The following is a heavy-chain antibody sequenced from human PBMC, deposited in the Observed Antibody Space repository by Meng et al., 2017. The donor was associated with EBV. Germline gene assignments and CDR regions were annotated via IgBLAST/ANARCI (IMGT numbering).Heavy chain of an antibody. CDR3: ARVKRLWFGELWVFDY. J-gene: IGHJ4*02. CDR1: GYSVSTCV. V-gene: IGHV7-4-1*02. D-gene: IGHD3-10*01. CDR2: INTNTGNP. Sequence: QVQLVHSGSALKKPGXLVKVSCXASGYSVSTCVMNWVRQAPGQGLEWRGWINTNTGNPTYAQGFTGRFVFSLDASVSTAYQQISSLKAEDTAVYYCARVKRLWFGELWVFDYWGQGTLVTVSS.